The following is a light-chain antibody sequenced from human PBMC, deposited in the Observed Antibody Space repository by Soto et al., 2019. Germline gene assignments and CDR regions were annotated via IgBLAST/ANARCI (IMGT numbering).Light chain of an antibody. CDR1: QSVSSSY. CDR2: GAS. V-gene: IGKV3-20*01. J-gene: IGKJ2*01. Sequence: EIVLTQSPGTLSLSPGERATLSCRASQSVSSSYLAWYQQKPGQGPRLLIYGASSRATGIPDRFSGSWSGTDFTLTISRLEPEDFAVYYCQQYGSSLYTFGQGTKLEIK. CDR3: QQYGSSLYT.